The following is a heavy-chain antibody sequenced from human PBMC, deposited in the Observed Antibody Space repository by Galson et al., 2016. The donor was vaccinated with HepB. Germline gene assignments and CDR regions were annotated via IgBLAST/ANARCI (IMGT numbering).Heavy chain of an antibody. Sequence: SVKVSCKASASSLPNYAITWVRQAPGQGLEWLGWISAYNDVTNYAQKIQGRVTMTTDKSTNTAYMELRTLTSDDTAVYCCATLGGNSYYSLDVWGQGTTVIVSS. J-gene: IGHJ6*02. V-gene: IGHV1-18*01. D-gene: IGHD2-21*02. CDR1: ASSLPNYA. CDR3: ATLGGNSYYSLDV. CDR2: ISAYNDVT.